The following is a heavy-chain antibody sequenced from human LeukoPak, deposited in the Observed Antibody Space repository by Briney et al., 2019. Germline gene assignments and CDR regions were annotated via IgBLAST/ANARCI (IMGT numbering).Heavy chain of an antibody. CDR1: GYPFTGYY. D-gene: IGHD2-15*01. CDR3: ARGYCSGGSCYSVENWFDP. Sequence: GASVKVSCKAAGYPFTGYYMFWVRQAPRQGLEWMGRINPNSGGTNYAQKFQGRVTMTRDTSISTAYMELSRLRSDDTAVYYCARGYCSGGSCYSVENWFDPWGQGTLVTVSS. CDR2: INPNSGGT. J-gene: IGHJ5*02. V-gene: IGHV1-2*06.